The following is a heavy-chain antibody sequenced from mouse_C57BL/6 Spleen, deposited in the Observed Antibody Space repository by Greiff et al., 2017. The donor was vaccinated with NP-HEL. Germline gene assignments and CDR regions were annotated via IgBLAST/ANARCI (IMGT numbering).Heavy chain of an antibody. Sequence: VQLQQSGAELVRPGASVKLSCTVSGFNIKDYYMHWVKQRPEQGLEWIGRIDPEDGDTEYAPKFQGKATMTADTSSNTAYLQLSSLTSEDTAVYYCTTWYYGSSSYWYFDVWGTGTTVTVSS. CDR1: GFNIKDYY. CDR2: IDPEDGDT. D-gene: IGHD1-1*01. V-gene: IGHV14-1*01. J-gene: IGHJ1*03. CDR3: TTWYYGSSSYWYFDV.